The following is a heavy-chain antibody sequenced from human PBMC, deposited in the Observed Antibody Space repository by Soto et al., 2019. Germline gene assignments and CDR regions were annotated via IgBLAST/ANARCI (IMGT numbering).Heavy chain of an antibody. CDR1: GYAFTSFG. Sequence: QVQLVQSGIEVKNPGASVKVSCKASGYAFTSFGISWVRQAPGQGLEWMGWTVANNGYTKYAQNLQGRVTLITDTSTSTAYMELRSLMYDDTAVYYCARCSGGTCYASHAFDIWGQGTMVTVSS. J-gene: IGHJ3*02. V-gene: IGHV1-18*01. CDR3: ARCSGGTCYASHAFDI. D-gene: IGHD2-15*01. CDR2: TVANNGYT.